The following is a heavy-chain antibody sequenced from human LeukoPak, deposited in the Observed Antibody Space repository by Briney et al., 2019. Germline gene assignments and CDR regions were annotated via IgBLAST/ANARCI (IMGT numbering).Heavy chain of an antibody. J-gene: IGHJ4*02. CDR2: IYYSGST. D-gene: IGHD5-12*01. Sequence: SETLSLTCTVSGGSISSSSYYWGWIRQPPGKGLEWIGSIYYSGSTYYNPSLKSRVTISVDTSKNQFSLKLSSVTAADTAVYYCARHVVVATTFFDYWGQGTLVTVSS. V-gene: IGHV4-39*01. CDR1: GGSISSSSYY. CDR3: ARHVVVATTFFDY.